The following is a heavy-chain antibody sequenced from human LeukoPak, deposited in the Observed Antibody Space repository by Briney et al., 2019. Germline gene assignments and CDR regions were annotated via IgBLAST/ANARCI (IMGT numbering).Heavy chain of an antibody. D-gene: IGHD6-13*01. CDR1: GGSISSYY. CDR2: IYSTGST. Sequence: TSETLSLTCTVSGGSISSYYWSWIRQPAGKGLEWIGRIYSTGSTNYNPSLKSRVTMSVDTSKNQFSLRPRSVTAVDTAVYYCARQIASAGTAGFDFWGQGALVTVSS. CDR3: ARQIASAGTAGFDF. V-gene: IGHV4-4*07. J-gene: IGHJ4*02.